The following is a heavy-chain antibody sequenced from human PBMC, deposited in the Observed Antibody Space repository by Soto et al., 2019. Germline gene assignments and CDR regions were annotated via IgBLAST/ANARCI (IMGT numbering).Heavy chain of an antibody. CDR1: GYSFTSYW. CDR3: ATSRNGDYYYYGMDV. CDR2: IYPGDSDT. V-gene: IGHV5-51*01. J-gene: IGHJ6*02. D-gene: IGHD1-1*01. Sequence: GESLKISCKGSGYSFTSYWIGWVRQMPGKGLEWMGIIYPGDSDTRYSPSFEGQVTISADKSISTAYLQWSSLKASDTAMYYCATSRNGDYYYYGMDVWGQGTTVTVSS.